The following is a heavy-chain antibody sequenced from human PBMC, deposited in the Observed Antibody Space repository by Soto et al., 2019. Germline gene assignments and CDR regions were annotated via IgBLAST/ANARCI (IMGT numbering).Heavy chain of an antibody. V-gene: IGHV1-69*12. J-gene: IGHJ3*02. CDR3: ARESDIVLVPAANYDAFDI. CDR1: GGTFSSYA. Sequence: QVQLVQSGAEVKKPGSSVKVSCKASGGTFSSYAIIWVRQAPGQGLEWMGGIIPIFGTANYAQKFQGRVTITADESTSTAYMELSSLRSEDTAVYYCARESDIVLVPAANYDAFDIWGQGTMVTVSS. D-gene: IGHD2-2*01. CDR2: IIPIFGTA.